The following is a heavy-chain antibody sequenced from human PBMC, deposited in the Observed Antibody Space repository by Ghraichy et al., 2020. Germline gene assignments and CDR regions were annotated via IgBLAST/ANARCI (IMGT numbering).Heavy chain of an antibody. CDR2: ISAYNGNT. CDR1: GYTFTSYG. V-gene: IGHV1-18*01. J-gene: IGHJ4*02. CDR3: ARDRRLYSSSWYYY. Sequence: ASVKVSCKASGYTFTSYGISWVRQAPGQGLEWMGWISAYNGNTNYAQKLQGRVTMTTDTSTSTAYMELRSLRSDDTAVYSCARDRRLYSSSWYYYWGQGTLVTVSS. D-gene: IGHD6-13*01.